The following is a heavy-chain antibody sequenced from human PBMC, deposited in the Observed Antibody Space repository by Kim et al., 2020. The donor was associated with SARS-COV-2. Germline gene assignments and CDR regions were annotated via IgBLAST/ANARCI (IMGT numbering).Heavy chain of an antibody. CDR3: ARVGYDYVWGSYRDDYYYYGMDV. J-gene: IGHJ6*02. Sequence: GGSLRLSCAASGFTFSDYYMSWIRQAQGKGLEWVSYISSSSSYTNYADSVKGRFTISRDNAKNSLYLQMNSLRAEDTAVYYCARVGYDYVWGSYRDDYYYYGMDVWGQGTTVTVSS. CDR1: GFTFSDYY. V-gene: IGHV3-11*05. D-gene: IGHD3-16*02. CDR2: ISSSSSYT.